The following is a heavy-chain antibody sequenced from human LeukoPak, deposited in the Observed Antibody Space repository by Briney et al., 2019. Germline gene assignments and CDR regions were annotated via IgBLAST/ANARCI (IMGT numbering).Heavy chain of an antibody. J-gene: IGHJ4*02. V-gene: IGHV3-23*01. CDR1: GFTFSSYG. CDR2: ISGSGGST. Sequence: GGSLRLSCAASGFTFSSYGMSWVRQAPGKGLEWVSAISGSGGSTYYADSVKGRFTISRDNSKNTLYLQMNSLRAEDTAVYYCAKGHAIYSSGYYYNYWGQGTLVTVSS. D-gene: IGHD3-22*01. CDR3: AKGHAIYSSGYYYNY.